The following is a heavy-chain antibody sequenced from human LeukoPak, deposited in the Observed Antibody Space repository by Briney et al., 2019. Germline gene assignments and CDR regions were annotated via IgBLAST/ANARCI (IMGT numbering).Heavy chain of an antibody. CDR3: ARDPHDYGDLFDY. V-gene: IGHV3-7*01. J-gene: IGHJ4*02. Sequence: PGGSLRLSCAASGFTFNTYWMTWVRQAPGKGLEWVANIKQDGSEIYYVDSVRGRFTISRDNAKNSLYLHMNSLGAEDTAVYYCARDPHDYGDLFDYWGQGTLVTVSS. CDR1: GFTFNTYW. CDR2: IKQDGSEI. D-gene: IGHD4-17*01.